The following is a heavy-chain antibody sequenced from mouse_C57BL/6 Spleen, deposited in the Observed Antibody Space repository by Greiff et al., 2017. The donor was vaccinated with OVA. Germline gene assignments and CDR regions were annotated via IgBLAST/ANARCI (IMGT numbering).Heavy chain of an antibody. CDR1: GYTFTSYW. Sequence: VQLQQPGTELVKPGASVKLSCKASGYTFTSYWMHWVKQRPGQGLEWIGNINPSNGGNNYNEKFKSKATQTVDKSSSTAYMQLSSLTSEDSAVDDCGDGSSYVMDAMDYWGQGTTVTVSS. CDR3: GDGSSYVMDAMDY. J-gene: IGHJ4*01. D-gene: IGHD1-1*01. V-gene: IGHV1-53*01. CDR2: INPSNGGN.